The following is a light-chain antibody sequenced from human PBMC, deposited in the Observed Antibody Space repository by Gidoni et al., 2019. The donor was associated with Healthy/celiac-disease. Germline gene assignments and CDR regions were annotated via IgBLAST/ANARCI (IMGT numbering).Light chain of an antibody. CDR1: QSVLYSSNNKNY. CDR3: QQYYSTLWT. V-gene: IGKV4-1*01. CDR2: WAS. Sequence: DIVMTQSPDSLAVSLCERATINCKSSQSVLYSSNNKNYLAWYHQTPGQPPQLLIYWASTRESGVPDRFSGSGSGTDFTLTISSLQAEDVAVYYCQQYYSTLWTFGQGTKVEIK. J-gene: IGKJ1*01.